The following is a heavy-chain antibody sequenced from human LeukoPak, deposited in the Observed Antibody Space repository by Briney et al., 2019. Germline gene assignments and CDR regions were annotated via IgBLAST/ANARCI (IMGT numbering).Heavy chain of an antibody. Sequence: VASVKVSCKASGYTFTGYYIHWVRQAPGQGLEWMGWINPNSGGTNYAQKFRGRVTMTRDTSITTAYMELTRLRSDDTAVYYCARDGGNVPVSWGQGTLVTASS. CDR1: GYTFTGYY. CDR3: ARDGGNVPVS. CDR2: INPNSGGT. J-gene: IGHJ5*02. D-gene: IGHD3-16*01. V-gene: IGHV1-2*02.